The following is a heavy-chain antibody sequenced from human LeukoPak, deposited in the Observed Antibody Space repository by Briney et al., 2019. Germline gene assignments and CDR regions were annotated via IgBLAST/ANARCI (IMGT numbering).Heavy chain of an antibody. CDR2: INPNTGDT. J-gene: IGHJ3*02. CDR3: ARDVRHAFDI. V-gene: IGHV1-2*02. CDR1: GYKFTDYY. Sequence: ASVKVSCKPSGYKFTDYYLHWVRQAPGQGLEWMGWINPNTGDTNYAQNFQGRVTMTRDTSISTAYMELSSLRSEDTALYSCARDVRHAFDIWGQGTMVVVSS.